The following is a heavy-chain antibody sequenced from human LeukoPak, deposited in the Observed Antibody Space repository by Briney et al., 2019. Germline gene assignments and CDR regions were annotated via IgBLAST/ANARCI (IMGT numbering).Heavy chain of an antibody. Sequence: PGRSLRLSCAASGFTFSSYAMHWVRQAPGKGLEWVAVISYDGSNKYYADSVKGRFTISRDNSKNTLYLQMNSLRAEDTAVYYCARDLRATDADYYYYYCGMDVWGQGTTVTVSS. CDR3: ARDLRATDADYYYYYCGMDV. J-gene: IGHJ6*02. V-gene: IGHV3-30-3*01. CDR2: ISYDGSNK. CDR1: GFTFSSYA. D-gene: IGHD3-9*01.